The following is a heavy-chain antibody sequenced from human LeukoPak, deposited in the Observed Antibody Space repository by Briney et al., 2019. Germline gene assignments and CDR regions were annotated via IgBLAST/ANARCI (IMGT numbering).Heavy chain of an antibody. J-gene: IGHJ3*02. V-gene: IGHV1-18*01. CDR3: ARRSGYDRRAGTLDI. CDR2: ISGYNGDT. CDR1: GFTFTSLG. D-gene: IGHD5-12*01. Sequence: GASVTVSCMASGFTFTSLGFSWVRQPPGQGLEWVGWISGYNGDTSHDQKFQGRVTISTDTSTNTAYMDLRSLTSDDTAVYYCARRSGYDRRAGTLDIWGQGTMVTVSS.